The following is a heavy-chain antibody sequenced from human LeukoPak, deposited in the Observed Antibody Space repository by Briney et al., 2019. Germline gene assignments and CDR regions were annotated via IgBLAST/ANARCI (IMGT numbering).Heavy chain of an antibody. J-gene: IGHJ4*02. CDR3: AKETGRDYGSGSYYNY. V-gene: IGHV3-23*01. CDR2: ISGSGGST. CDR1: GFTFSSYA. D-gene: IGHD3-10*01. Sequence: PGGSLRLSCAASGFTFSSYAMSWVRQAPGKGLEWVSAISGSGGSTYYADSVKGRFTISRDNSKNTLYLQMNSLRAEDTAVYYCAKETGRDYGSGSYYNYWGQGTLVTVSS.